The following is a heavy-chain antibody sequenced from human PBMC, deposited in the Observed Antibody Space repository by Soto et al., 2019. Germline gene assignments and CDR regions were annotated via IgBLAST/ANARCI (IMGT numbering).Heavy chain of an antibody. J-gene: IGHJ6*02. Sequence: SETLSLTCTVSGGSISSYYWSWIRQPPGKGLEWIGYIYYSGSTNYNPSLKSRVTISVDTSKNQFSLKLSSVTAADTAVYYCARDHGARCLEWDDYYYYGMDVWGQGTTVTVSS. D-gene: IGHD3-3*01. V-gene: IGHV4-59*01. CDR3: ARDHGARCLEWDDYYYYGMDV. CDR1: GGSISSYY. CDR2: IYYSGST.